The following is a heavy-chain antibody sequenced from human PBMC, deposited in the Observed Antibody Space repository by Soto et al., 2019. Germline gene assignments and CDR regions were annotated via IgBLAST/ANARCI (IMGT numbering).Heavy chain of an antibody. CDR1: GFTVSSNY. V-gene: IGHV3-53*01. CDR2: IYSGGRT. J-gene: IGHJ4*02. D-gene: IGHD5-18*01. Sequence: ESGGGLIQPGGSLRLSCAASGFTVSSNYMSWVRQAPGKGLEWVSVIYSGGRTYYADSVKGRFTISRDNSTNTLYLQMNSLRAKDTAVDYCARSVRYSYGWDYWGQGPLVTVSS. CDR3: ARSVRYSYGWDY.